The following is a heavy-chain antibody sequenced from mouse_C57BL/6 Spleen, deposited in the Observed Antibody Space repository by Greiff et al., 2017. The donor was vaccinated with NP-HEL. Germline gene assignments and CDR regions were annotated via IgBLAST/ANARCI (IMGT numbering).Heavy chain of an antibody. CDR3: ARGGNYNSGADY. CDR1: GYSITSGYY. Sequence: EVKLVESGPGLVKPSQSLSLTCSVTGYSITSGYYWNWIRQFPGNKLEWMGYISYDGSNNYNPSLKNRISITRDTSKNQFFLKLNSVTTEDTATYYCARGGNYNSGADYWGQGTTLTVSS. CDR2: ISYDGSN. D-gene: IGHD2-1*01. V-gene: IGHV3-6*01. J-gene: IGHJ2*01.